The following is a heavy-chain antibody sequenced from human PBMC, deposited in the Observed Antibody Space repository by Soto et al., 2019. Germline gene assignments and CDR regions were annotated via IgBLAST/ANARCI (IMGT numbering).Heavy chain of an antibody. CDR1: GYSFTSYW. CDR2: IDPSDSYT. Sequence: GESLKISCKGSGYSFTSYWISWVRQMPGKGLEWMGRIDPSDSYTNYSPSFQGHVTISADKSISTAYLQWSSLKASDTAMYYCARTYYDILTGYSDNWFDPWGQGTLVTVSS. D-gene: IGHD3-9*01. V-gene: IGHV5-10-1*01. J-gene: IGHJ5*02. CDR3: ARTYYDILTGYSDNWFDP.